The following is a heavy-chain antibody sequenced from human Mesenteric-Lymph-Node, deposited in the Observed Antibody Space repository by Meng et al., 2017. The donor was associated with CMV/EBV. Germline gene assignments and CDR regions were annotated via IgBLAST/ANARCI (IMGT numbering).Heavy chain of an antibody. Sequence: SVKVSCKASGGTFSSYTISWVRQAPGQGLEWMGRIIPILGIANYAQKFQGRVTITADKSTSTAYMELSSLRSEDTAVYYCAREYYDFWSAYKGIYGMDVWGQGTTVTVSS. V-gene: IGHV1-69*04. CDR1: GGTFSSYT. D-gene: IGHD3-3*01. J-gene: IGHJ6*02. CDR2: IIPILGIA. CDR3: AREYYDFWSAYKGIYGMDV.